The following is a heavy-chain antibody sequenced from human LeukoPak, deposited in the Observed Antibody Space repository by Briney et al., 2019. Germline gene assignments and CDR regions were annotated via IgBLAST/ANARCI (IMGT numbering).Heavy chain of an antibody. D-gene: IGHD6-13*01. V-gene: IGHV3-9*01. CDR2: INWNGGNI. J-gene: IGHJ6*03. Sequence: GGSLRLSCAASGFTFDDYAMHWVRQAPGKGLEWVSGINWNGGNIGYADSVKGRFTISRDNAKNSLYLQMNSLRAEDTALYYCAKDIAAAGTSGGYMDVWGKGTTVTISS. CDR1: GFTFDDYA. CDR3: AKDIAAAGTSGGYMDV.